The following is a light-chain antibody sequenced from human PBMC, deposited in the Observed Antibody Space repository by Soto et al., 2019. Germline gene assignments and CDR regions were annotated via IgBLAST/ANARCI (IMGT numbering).Light chain of an antibody. Sequence: RVMTQSPVTLSVSPXEXXXLSCRASQTVGINLAWYQQKPGQTPRLLVFGASNRATGIPARFSGSGSGTEFTLTISSLQSEDFAVYYCQQYNNWPITFGQGTRLEIK. CDR3: QQYNNWPIT. J-gene: IGKJ5*01. CDR2: GAS. CDR1: QTVGIN. V-gene: IGKV3-15*01.